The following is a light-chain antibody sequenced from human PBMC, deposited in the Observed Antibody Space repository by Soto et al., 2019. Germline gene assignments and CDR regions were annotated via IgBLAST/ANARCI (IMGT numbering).Light chain of an antibody. CDR3: QSYDTSLGVV. CDR1: SSNIGAGYG. J-gene: IGLJ3*02. Sequence: QSVLTQSPSVSGAPGQRVTISCTGSSSNIGAGYGVHWYQQLPGTAPKLLIYDNSNRPSGVPDRFSGSKSGASASLAITGLQAEFEADYYCQSYDTSLGVVFGGGTKLTVL. CDR2: DNS. V-gene: IGLV1-40*01.